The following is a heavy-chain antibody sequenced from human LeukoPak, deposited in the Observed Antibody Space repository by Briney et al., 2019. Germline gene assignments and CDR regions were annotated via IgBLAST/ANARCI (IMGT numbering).Heavy chain of an antibody. CDR3: ANVRAHVPAAAAEAFDI. V-gene: IGHV3-9*01. Sequence: GGSLRLSCAASGFTFADYAMHWVRHAPGKGLEWVSGISWNSGSISYADSVKGRFTISRDNAKNSLYMQMNSLRAEDTALYYCANVRAHVPAAAAEAFDIWGQGTMVTVSS. J-gene: IGHJ3*02. CDR2: ISWNSGSI. CDR1: GFTFADYA. D-gene: IGHD2-2*01.